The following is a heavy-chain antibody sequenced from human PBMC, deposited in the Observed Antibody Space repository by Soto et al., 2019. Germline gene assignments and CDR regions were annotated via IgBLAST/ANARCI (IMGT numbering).Heavy chain of an antibody. CDR3: ARWSAGYGSGSYHPGFDY. CDR1: GGTFSSYT. Sequence: QVQLVQSGAEVKKPGSSVKVSCKASGGTFSSYTISWVRQAPGQGLEWMGRIIPILGIANYAQKFQGRVTITADKSTSTAYMELSSLRSEDTAVYYCARWSAGYGSGSYHPGFDYWGQGTLVTVSS. V-gene: IGHV1-69*02. CDR2: IIPILGIA. J-gene: IGHJ4*02. D-gene: IGHD3-10*01.